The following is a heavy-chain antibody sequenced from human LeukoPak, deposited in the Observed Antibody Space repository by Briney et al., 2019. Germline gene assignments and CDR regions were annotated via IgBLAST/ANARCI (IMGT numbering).Heavy chain of an antibody. CDR1: GFTFDDYG. D-gene: IGHD3-22*01. CDR2: INWNGGST. CDR3: ARGAPRYYYDSSGYY. J-gene: IGHJ4*02. V-gene: IGHV3-20*04. Sequence: PGGSLRLSCAASGFTFDDYGMSWVRQAPGKGLEWVSGINWNGGSTGYADSVMGRFTISRDNAKNSLYLQMNSLRAEDTALYYCARGAPRYYYDSSGYYWGQGTLVTVSS.